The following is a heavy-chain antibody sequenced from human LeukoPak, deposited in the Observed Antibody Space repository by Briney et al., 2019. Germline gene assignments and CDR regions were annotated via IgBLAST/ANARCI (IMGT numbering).Heavy chain of an antibody. CDR1: GFTFSSSW. V-gene: IGHV3-7*03. CDR2: IRQDGNEK. J-gene: IGHJ4*02. CDR3: ARDRTGAGLDY. D-gene: IGHD1-14*01. Sequence: GGSLRLSCAASGFTFSSSWMSWVRRAPGKGLEWVANIRQDGNEKYFADSVKGRFTISRDNAKNSLFLQINSLRAEDTAVYYCARDRTGAGLDYWGQGTLVTVSS.